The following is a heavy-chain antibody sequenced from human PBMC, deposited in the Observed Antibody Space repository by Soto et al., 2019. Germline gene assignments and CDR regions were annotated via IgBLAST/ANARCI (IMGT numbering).Heavy chain of an antibody. J-gene: IGHJ6*02. D-gene: IGHD2-2*01. V-gene: IGHV1-18*01. CDR2: ISAYNGNT. CDR3: ARDGYQLLSMVDYHYGMDV. Sequence: GASVKVSCKASGYTFTSYGISWVRQAPGQGLEWMGWISAYNGNTNYAQKLQGRVTMTTDTSTSTAYMELRSLRSDDTAVYYCARDGYQLLSMVDYHYGMDVWGQGTTVTVSS. CDR1: GYTFTSYG.